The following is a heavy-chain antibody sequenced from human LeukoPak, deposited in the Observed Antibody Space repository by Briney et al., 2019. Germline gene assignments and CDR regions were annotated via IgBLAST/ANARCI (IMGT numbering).Heavy chain of an antibody. D-gene: IGHD6-13*01. J-gene: IGHJ6*02. CDR2: ISSSSSYI. CDR3: AGFTSSSWYYYGMDV. V-gene: IGHV3-21*01. CDR1: GFTFSSYS. Sequence: GGSMRLSCAGSGFTFSSYSMNWVRQAPGKGLEWVSSISSSSSYIYYADSVKGRFTISRDNAKNSLYLQMNSLRAEDTAVYYCAGFTSSSWYYYGMDVWGQGTTVTVSS.